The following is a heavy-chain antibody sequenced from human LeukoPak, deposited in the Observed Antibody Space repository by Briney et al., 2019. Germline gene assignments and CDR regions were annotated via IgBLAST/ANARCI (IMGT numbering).Heavy chain of an antibody. CDR1: GGSISSHY. J-gene: IGHJ6*03. Sequence: SETLSLTCTVSGGSISSHYWSWIRQPPGKGLEWIGYIYYSGSTNYNPSLKSRVTISVDTSKNQFSLKLSSVTAADTAVYYCARGVHSYGYYYYYYYMDVWGKGTTVTVSS. CDR2: IYYSGST. V-gene: IGHV4-59*11. CDR3: ARGVHSYGYYYYYYYMDV. D-gene: IGHD5-18*01.